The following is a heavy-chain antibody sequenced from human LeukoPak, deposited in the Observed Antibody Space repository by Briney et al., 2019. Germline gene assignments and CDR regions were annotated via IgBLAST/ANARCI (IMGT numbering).Heavy chain of an antibody. CDR1: GGSTGSDY. Sequence: SETLSLTCTVSGGSTGSDYWSWIRQPPGKGLEWIGYIYYSGSTNYNPSLKSRVTISVDTSKNQFSLKLSSVTAADTAVYYCAREAAMAWMDVWGQGTTVTVSS. V-gene: IGHV4-59*01. CDR3: AREAAMAWMDV. J-gene: IGHJ6*02. D-gene: IGHD5-18*01. CDR2: IYYSGST.